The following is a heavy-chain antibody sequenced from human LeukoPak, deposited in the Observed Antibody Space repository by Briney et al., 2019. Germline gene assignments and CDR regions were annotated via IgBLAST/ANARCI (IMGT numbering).Heavy chain of an antibody. CDR2: IYYSGST. CDR1: GGSISSSSYH. Sequence: SETLSLTCTVSGGSISSSSYHWGWIRQPPGKGLEWIASIYYSGSTNYNPSLKSRVTISVDTSKNQFSLKLSSVTAADTAVYYCARVRQQLGPYYYYGMDVWGQGTTVTVSS. V-gene: IGHV4-39*07. D-gene: IGHD6-13*01. CDR3: ARVRQQLGPYYYYGMDV. J-gene: IGHJ6*02.